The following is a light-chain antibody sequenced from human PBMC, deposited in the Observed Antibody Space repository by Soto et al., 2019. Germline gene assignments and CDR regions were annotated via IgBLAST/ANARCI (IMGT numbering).Light chain of an antibody. CDR3: SSYTSSNTLV. J-gene: IGLJ2*01. Sequence: QSALTQPASVSGSPGQSITISCTGTSSDVGAYNYVSWYQQHPGKAPQLMIFEVSDRTSGVSNRFSGSKSGNMASLTISGIRAEDEADYYCSSYTSSNTLVFGGGTKLTVL. CDR1: SSDVGAYNY. CDR2: EVS. V-gene: IGLV2-14*01.